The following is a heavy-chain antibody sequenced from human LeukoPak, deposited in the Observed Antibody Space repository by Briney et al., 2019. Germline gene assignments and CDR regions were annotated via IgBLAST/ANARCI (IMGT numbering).Heavy chain of an antibody. CDR2: ISYDGSNK. CDR3: AKDFAYYGSGNHYYGMDV. D-gene: IGHD3-10*01. J-gene: IGHJ6*02. V-gene: IGHV3-30*18. Sequence: GGSLRLSCAASGFTFSSYWMSWVRQAPGKGLEWVAVISYDGSNKYYADSVKGRFTISRDNSKNTLYLQMNSLRAEDTAVYYCAKDFAYYGSGNHYYGMDVWGQGTTVTVSS. CDR1: GFTFSSYW.